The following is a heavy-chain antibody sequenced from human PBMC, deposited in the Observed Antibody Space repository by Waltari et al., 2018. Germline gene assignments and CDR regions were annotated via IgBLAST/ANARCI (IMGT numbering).Heavy chain of an antibody. V-gene: IGHV3-72*01. J-gene: IGHJ4*02. D-gene: IGHD1-26*01. Sequence: ELQLVESGGDLVQPGGSLRLSCAASGFAFSDHFMDWVRQAPGKGLEWFGRIKNRAHHYTTEYAASVRGRFNISRDDSKNLLYLQMNSLTTMDTAVYYCAQYYVGFWGPGSVVTVSS. CDR1: GFAFSDHF. CDR2: IKNRAHHYTT. CDR3: AQYYVGF.